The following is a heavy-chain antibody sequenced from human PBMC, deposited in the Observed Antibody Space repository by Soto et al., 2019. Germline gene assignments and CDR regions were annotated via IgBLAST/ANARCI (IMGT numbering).Heavy chain of an antibody. Sequence: GGSLRLSCAASGFTFSNYAMSWVRQAPGRGLEWVSALSAASSSTYYADSVKGRFTISRDNSKNTLYLQMNSLRAEDTAVYYCAKDRGYSYGYLDWFFDLWGRGTLVTVSS. V-gene: IGHV3-23*01. CDR3: AKDRGYSYGYLDWFFDL. CDR1: GFTFSNYA. CDR2: LSAASSST. J-gene: IGHJ2*01. D-gene: IGHD5-18*01.